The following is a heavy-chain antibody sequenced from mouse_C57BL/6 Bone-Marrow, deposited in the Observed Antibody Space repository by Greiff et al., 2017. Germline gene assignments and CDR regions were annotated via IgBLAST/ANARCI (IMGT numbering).Heavy chain of an antibody. D-gene: IGHD2-4*01. Sequence: VQLKQSGAELVRPGASVKLSCTASGFNIKDDYMHWVTQRPEQGLGGIGWMVPGNGDTEFASKFQGKATITADTSSHTAYLQLSSLTSEDTAVYYCTTSGLRPPGDYWGQGTTLTVSS. CDR2: MVPGNGDT. CDR1: GFNIKDDY. J-gene: IGHJ2*01. V-gene: IGHV14-4*01. CDR3: TTSGLRPPGDY.